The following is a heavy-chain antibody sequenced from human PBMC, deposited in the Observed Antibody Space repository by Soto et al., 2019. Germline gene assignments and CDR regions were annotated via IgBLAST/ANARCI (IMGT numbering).Heavy chain of an antibody. V-gene: IGHV1-69*12. CDR2: VIPMLGTT. CDR3: ACHAGTDDYDDMAA. D-gene: IGHD1-1*01. Sequence: QVQLVQSGAEVKKPGSSVKVSCKASGGTFSTYAISWVRQAPGQGLEWMGGVIPMLGTTNNTQKFQGRVTINADESTSTAYIELTSLRSEATALDSCACHAGTDDYDDMAAGGQGTTVTVTS. CDR1: GGTFSTYA. J-gene: IGHJ6*02.